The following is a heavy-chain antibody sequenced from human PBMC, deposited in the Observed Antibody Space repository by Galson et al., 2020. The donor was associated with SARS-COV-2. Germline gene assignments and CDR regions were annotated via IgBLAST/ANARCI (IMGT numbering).Heavy chain of an antibody. CDR3: ARDSAYYDILTGYFPCGTRWKPDAFDI. D-gene: IGHD3-9*01. CDR1: GFTFSSYG. V-gene: IGHV3-30*03. CDR2: ISYDGSNK. J-gene: IGHJ3*02. Sequence: GESLKISCAASGFTFSSYGMHWVRQAPGKGLEWVAVISYDGSNKYYADSVKGRFTISRDNSKNTLYLQMNSLRAEDTAVYYCARDSAYYDILTGYFPCGTRWKPDAFDIWGQGTMVTVSS.